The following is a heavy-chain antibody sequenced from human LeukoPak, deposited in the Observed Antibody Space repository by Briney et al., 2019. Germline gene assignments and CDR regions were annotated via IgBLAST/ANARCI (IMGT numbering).Heavy chain of an antibody. CDR3: ARRGRYRSGGSCHNWFDP. V-gene: IGHV4-39*01. Sequence: TSETLSLTCTVSGVSISSSSYYWGWIRQPPGKGLEWIGSIYYSGSTYYNPSLKSRVTISVDTSKNQFSLKLSSVTAADTAVYYCARRGRYRSGGSCHNWFDPWGQGTLVTVSS. J-gene: IGHJ5*02. CDR1: GVSISSSSYY. CDR2: IYYSGST. D-gene: IGHD2-15*01.